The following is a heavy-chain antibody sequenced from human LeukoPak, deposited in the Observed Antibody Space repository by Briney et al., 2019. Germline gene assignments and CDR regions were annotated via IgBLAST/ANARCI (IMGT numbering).Heavy chain of an antibody. D-gene: IGHD6-19*01. CDR1: GFTFSSYA. CDR3: SIAVQG. CDR2: ISYDGSNK. J-gene: IGHJ4*02. Sequence: PGGSLRLSCAASGFTFSSYAMHWVRQAPGKGLEWVAVISYDGSNKYYADSVKGRFTISRDNSKNTLYLQMNSLRAEDTAVYYCSIAVQGWGQGTLVTVSS. V-gene: IGHV3-30-3*01.